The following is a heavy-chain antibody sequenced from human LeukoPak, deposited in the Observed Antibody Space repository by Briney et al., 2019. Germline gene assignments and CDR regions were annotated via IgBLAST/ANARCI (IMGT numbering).Heavy chain of an antibody. D-gene: IGHD6-19*01. V-gene: IGHV1-46*01. CDR1: GSTFTIYY. J-gene: IGHJ4*02. Sequence: ASVKVSCKASGSTFTIYYMHWVRQAQGQGLGRMGIINPSGGSTSYAQKFQGRVTMTRDTSTSTVYMELSSLRSEDTAVYYCARESSGWYLGFDYWGQGTLVTVSS. CDR3: ARESSGWYLGFDY. CDR2: INPSGGST.